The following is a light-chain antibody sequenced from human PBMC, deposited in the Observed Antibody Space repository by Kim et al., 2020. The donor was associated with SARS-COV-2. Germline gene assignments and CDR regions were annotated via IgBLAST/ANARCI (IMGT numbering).Light chain of an antibody. V-gene: IGLV2-23*02. J-gene: IGLJ2*01. CDR2: EVN. CDR1: TSDVGSYNL. CDR3: CSYTGSGII. Sequence: QSALTQPASVSVSPGQSITISCTGTTSDVGSYNLVSWYQQHPGKAPKLMIYEVNKRPSGVSNRFSGSKSGNTASLTVSGLQAEDEADYYCCSYTGSGIIFGGGTQLTVL.